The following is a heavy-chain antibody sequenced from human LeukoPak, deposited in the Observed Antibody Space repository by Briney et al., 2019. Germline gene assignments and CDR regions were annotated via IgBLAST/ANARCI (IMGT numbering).Heavy chain of an antibody. J-gene: IGHJ1*01. Sequence: ASVKVSCKASGYTFTDYYIHWVRQARGQGPEWMGWVNPKSGGTDYAQKFQGWVTMTRDTSISTAYMELSRLRSDDTAVYYCARVLIAASLCYWGQGTLVTVSS. V-gene: IGHV1-2*04. CDR1: GYTFTDYY. CDR2: VNPKSGGT. CDR3: ARVLIAASLCY. D-gene: IGHD6-13*01.